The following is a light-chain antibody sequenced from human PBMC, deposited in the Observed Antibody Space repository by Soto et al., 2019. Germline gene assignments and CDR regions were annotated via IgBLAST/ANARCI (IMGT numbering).Light chain of an antibody. V-gene: IGLV1-51*01. CDR1: DSNIGRKY. Sequence: QYVLRHPPAASSAPGHSVTIAFSGIDSNIGRKYVSWYQKLPGTVHKVLIYDNNNRPSGIPDRFSGSKSGTSATLGITGLQTGDEADYYCGTWDSSLPDVVFGAGTKVTVL. CDR2: DNN. J-gene: IGLJ1*01. CDR3: GTWDSSLPDVV.